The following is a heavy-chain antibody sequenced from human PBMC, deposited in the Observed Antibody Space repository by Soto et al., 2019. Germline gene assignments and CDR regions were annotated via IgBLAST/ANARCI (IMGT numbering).Heavy chain of an antibody. Sequence: SETLSLTCTLSASPLSSDYWRLIRQPPVKELEWIGYIYYSGSTNYNPSLKSRGTISLDTANNQFSLKLSSVTAADTAVYYCARYGDFDYWGQGPLVTVAS. CDR2: IYYSGST. J-gene: IGHJ4*02. V-gene: IGHV4-59*08. CDR1: ASPLSSDY. CDR3: ARYGDFDY. D-gene: IGHD3-10*01.